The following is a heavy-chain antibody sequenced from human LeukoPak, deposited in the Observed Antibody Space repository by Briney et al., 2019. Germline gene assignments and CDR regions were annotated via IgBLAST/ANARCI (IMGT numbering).Heavy chain of an antibody. CDR1: GYSFTSYW. Sequence: GESLKISCKDSGYSFTSYWIGWVRQMPGKGLEWMGIIYPGDSDTRYSPSFQGQVTISADKSISTAYLHWSSLKVSDTAMYYCARASRDGYNQNFDYWGQGTLVTVSS. CDR3: ARASRDGYNQNFDY. CDR2: IYPGDSDT. V-gene: IGHV5-51*01. D-gene: IGHD5-24*01. J-gene: IGHJ4*02.